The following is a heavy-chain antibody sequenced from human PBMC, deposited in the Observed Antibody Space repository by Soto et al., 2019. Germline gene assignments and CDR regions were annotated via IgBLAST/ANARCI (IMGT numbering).Heavy chain of an antibody. J-gene: IGHJ4*02. CDR1: GYTLTELS. V-gene: IGHV1-24*01. CDR2: FDPEDGET. CDR3: ATARKGSGSFDY. D-gene: IGHD5-12*01. Sequence: GASVKVSCKVSGYTLTELSMHWVRQAPGKGLERMGGFDPEDGETVYAQKFQGRVTMTEDTSTDTAYMELSSLRSEDTAVYYCATARKGSGSFDYWGQGTLVTVSS.